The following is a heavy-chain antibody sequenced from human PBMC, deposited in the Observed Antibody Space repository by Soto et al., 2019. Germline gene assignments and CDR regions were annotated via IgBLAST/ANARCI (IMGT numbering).Heavy chain of an antibody. CDR2: IFWDDDK. V-gene: IGHV2-5*02. J-gene: IGHJ4*02. D-gene: IGHD2-8*02. CDR3: ARILTATGGHFDS. CDR1: GFSLTTSGGG. Sequence: SCPTLVNPTHTLTLTCSFSGFSLTTSGGGVGWVRQSPEKTLEWLALIFWDDDKRYSPSLRSRLTIAKDTSKNQVVLTLTNVEPVDTATYYCARILTATGGHFDSWGQGALVTVSS.